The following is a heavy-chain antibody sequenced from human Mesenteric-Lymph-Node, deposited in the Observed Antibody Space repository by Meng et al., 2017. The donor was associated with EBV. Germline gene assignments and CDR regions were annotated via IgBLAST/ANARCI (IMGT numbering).Heavy chain of an antibody. CDR1: DSYISIACIC. CDR2: NYYSGNT. J-gene: IGHJ4*02. D-gene: IGHD5/OR15-5a*01. V-gene: IGHV4-30-4*01. CDR3: ARDVWYFDS. Sequence: VHLPVSCRGMSNPSQTLSVACTVSDSYISIACICCGWIRQPPGKGLVWIGYNYYSGNTYYNPSLRSRVTISIDTSRNQFFLNLRSVSAADTAAYYCARDVWYFDSWGQGTLVTVSS.